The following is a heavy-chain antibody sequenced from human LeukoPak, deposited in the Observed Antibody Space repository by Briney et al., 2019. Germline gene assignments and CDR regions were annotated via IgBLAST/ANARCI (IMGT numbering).Heavy chain of an antibody. D-gene: IGHD3-22*01. CDR2: FDPEDGKT. J-gene: IGHJ3*02. CDR3: ATDYYDSSGYQPPLDAFDI. CDR1: GYTLTELS. V-gene: IGHV1-24*01. Sequence: ASVKVSCKVSGYTLTELSMHWVRQAPGKGLEWMGGFDPEDGKTIYTQKFQGRVTMTEDTSTDTAYMELSSLRSEDTAVYYCATDYYDSSGYQPPLDAFDIWGQGTMVTVSS.